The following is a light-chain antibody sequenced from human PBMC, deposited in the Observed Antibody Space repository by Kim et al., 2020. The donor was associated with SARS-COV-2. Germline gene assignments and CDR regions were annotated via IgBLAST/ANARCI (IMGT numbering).Light chain of an antibody. CDR1: KSNIGSNA. J-gene: IGLJ3*02. CDR2: TNN. Sequence: GQRVTISCSGSKSNIGSNAVNWYQQLPGTAPKLLVYTNNPRPSGVPDRFSGSRSGTAASLAISGLESEDEADYYCAAWDDTVNGWVFGGGTKLTVL. V-gene: IGLV1-44*01. CDR3: AAWDDTVNGWV.